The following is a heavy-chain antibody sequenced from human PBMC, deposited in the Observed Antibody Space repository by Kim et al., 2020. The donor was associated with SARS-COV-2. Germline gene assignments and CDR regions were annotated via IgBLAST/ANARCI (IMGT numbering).Heavy chain of an antibody. CDR2: ISGGSTYI. V-gene: IGHV3-21*04. J-gene: IGHJ4*01. Sequence: GGSLRLSCAASGFGFSTYAMNWVRQAPGKGLEWVSSISGGSTYINYAASEEGRFTIPRDNAKTLLFLHMNSLSAEATVEYFCANDKVVPGPMCVSYFD. CDR1: GFGFSTYA. CDR3: ANDKVVPGPMCVSYFD. D-gene: IGHD2-2*01.